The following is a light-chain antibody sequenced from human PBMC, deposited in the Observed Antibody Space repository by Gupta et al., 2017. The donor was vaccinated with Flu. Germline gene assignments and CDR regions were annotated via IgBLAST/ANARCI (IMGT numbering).Light chain of an antibody. J-gene: IGLJ1*01. CDR3: SSYTSSSTLEV. Sequence: ITISCTGTSSDVGGYNNVSWYQQHPGTAPKLMSYEVSNRPSGVSNRFSGSKSDNTASLTISGLQAEDEADDDGSSYTSSSTLEVFGTGTKVTVL. V-gene: IGLV2-14*01. CDR2: EVS. CDR1: SSDVGGYNN.